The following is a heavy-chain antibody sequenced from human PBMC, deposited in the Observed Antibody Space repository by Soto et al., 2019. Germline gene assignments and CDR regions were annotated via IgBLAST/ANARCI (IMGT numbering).Heavy chain of an antibody. V-gene: IGHV3-23*01. CDR3: AGGSYYNLIDY. J-gene: IGHJ4*02. Sequence: GGSLRLSCAASGFTFSVYTMHWVRQSPGKGLEWISAISGSGGSTYYADSVKGRFTISRDNSKNTLYLQMNSLRAEDTAVYYCAGGSYYNLIDYWGQGTLVTVSS. D-gene: IGHD3-10*01. CDR2: ISGSGGST. CDR1: GFTFSVYT.